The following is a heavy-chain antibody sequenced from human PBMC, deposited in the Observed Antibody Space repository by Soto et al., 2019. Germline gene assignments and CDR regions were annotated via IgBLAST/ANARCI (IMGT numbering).Heavy chain of an antibody. Sequence: PGGSLRLSCAASGFTFSYYALRWVRRAPGKGLEWVSSISGIRDYIRYADSVKGRFTISRDNAKTSLYLQMNSLTAEDTAVYYCAREGVHNYNEYYFDYWGQGTLVTVSS. V-gene: IGHV3-21*06. CDR1: GFTFSYYA. CDR2: ISGIRDYI. D-gene: IGHD3-22*01. CDR3: AREGVHNYNEYYFDY. J-gene: IGHJ4*02.